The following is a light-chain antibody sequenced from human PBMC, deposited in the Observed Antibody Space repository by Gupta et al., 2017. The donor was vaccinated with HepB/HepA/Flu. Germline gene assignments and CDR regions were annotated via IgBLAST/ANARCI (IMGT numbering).Light chain of an antibody. Sequence: VMTPSPLSMFVTPGESASISCNSSQSLLHSYGYNYVDWFVQRPGQPPQSLMYLGSNRAPGVPERFIGSGAGTTFTLRISKVEAGDVGVYYCMQTLQTPGTFGQGTKVDIK. V-gene: IGKV2-28*01. CDR3: MQTLQTPGT. J-gene: IGKJ1*01. CDR1: QSLLHSYGYNY. CDR2: LGS.